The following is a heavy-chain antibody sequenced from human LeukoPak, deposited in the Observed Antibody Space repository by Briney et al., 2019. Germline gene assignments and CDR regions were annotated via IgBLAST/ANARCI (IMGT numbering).Heavy chain of an antibody. V-gene: IGHV4-4*07. Sequence: PSETLSLTCTVSGVSISSYYWSWIRQPAGKGLEWIGRIYTSGSTNYNPSLKSRVTMSVDTSKNQFSLKLRSVTAADTAVYYCAREGLSIVGVPAAMYAFDIWGQGTMVTVSS. J-gene: IGHJ3*02. D-gene: IGHD2-2*01. CDR3: AREGLSIVGVPAAMYAFDI. CDR2: IYTSGST. CDR1: GVSISSYY.